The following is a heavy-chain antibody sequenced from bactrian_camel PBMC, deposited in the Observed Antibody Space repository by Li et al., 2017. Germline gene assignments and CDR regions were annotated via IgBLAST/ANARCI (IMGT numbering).Heavy chain of an antibody. V-gene: IGHV3S28*01. J-gene: IGHJ4*01. CDR2: LATVSGAT. CDR3: AAAAGACYMPPRVDRYNY. CDR1: GFVFENYI. D-gene: IGHD1*01. Sequence: QLVESGGGSVQPGGSLTVSCEASGFVFENYIMGWVRQTPGKEREGVALLATVSGATDYVDSVKGRFTISRDNVENTLYLYMNSLKPEDSAMYYCAAAAGACYMPPRVDRYNYWGQGAQVTVS.